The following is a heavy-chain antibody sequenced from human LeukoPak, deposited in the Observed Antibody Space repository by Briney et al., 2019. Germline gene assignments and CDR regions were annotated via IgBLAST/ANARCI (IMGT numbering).Heavy chain of an antibody. Sequence: PSETLSLTCAVYGGSFSGYYWSWIRQPPGKGLEWIGEINHSGSTNYNPSLKSRVTISVDTSKNQFSLKLSSVTAADTAVYYCARFGVRGVIVRIFDYWGQGTLVTVSS. CDR1: GGSFSGYY. CDR2: INHSGST. V-gene: IGHV4-34*01. D-gene: IGHD3-10*01. J-gene: IGHJ4*02. CDR3: ARFGVRGVIVRIFDY.